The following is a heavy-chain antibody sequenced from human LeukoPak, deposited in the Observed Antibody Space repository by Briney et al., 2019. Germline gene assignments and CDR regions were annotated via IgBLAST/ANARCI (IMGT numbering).Heavy chain of an antibody. CDR1: GFTFSSYS. Sequence: GGSLRLSCAASGFTFSSYSMNWVRQAPGKGLEWVSSISSSSSYIYYADSVKGRFTISRDNAKNSLYLQMNSLSAEDTAVHYCARDLQWLVGLDYWGQGTLVTVSS. V-gene: IGHV3-21*01. CDR2: ISSSSSYI. J-gene: IGHJ4*02. D-gene: IGHD6-19*01. CDR3: ARDLQWLVGLDY.